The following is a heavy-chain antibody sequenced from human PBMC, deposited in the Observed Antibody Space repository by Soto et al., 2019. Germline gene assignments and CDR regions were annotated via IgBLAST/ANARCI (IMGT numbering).Heavy chain of an antibody. CDR2: VYYSGST. D-gene: IGHD6-13*01. V-gene: IGHV4-59*08. J-gene: IGHJ4*02. CDR1: GGSLRNYY. CDR3: ARHGLPIAAAGFDY. Sequence: TSETLSLTCTVSGGSLRNYYWSWIRQPPGEGLEWIGYVYYSGSTDYNPSLKSRVTISLDPSKNQFSLNLSSVTAADTAIYYCARHGLPIAAAGFDYWGQGTLVTVSS.